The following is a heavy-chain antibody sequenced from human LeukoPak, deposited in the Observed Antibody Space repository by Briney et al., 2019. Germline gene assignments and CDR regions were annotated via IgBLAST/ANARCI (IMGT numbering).Heavy chain of an antibody. CDR3: ASSAKSSRWGYYYGMDV. J-gene: IGHJ6*02. CDR1: GGSISSSSYY. D-gene: IGHD1-26*01. V-gene: IGHV4-39*01. Sequence: PSETLSLTCTVSGGSISSSSYYWGWIRQPPGKGLEWIGSSYYSGSTYYNPSLKSRVTISVDTSKNQFSLKLSSVTAADTAVYYCASSAKSSRWGYYYGMDVWGQGTTVTVSS. CDR2: SYYSGST.